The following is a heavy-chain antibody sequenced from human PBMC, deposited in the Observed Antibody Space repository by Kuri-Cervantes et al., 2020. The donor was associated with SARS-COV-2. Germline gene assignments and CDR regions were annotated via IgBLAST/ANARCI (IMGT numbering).Heavy chain of an antibody. J-gene: IGHJ4*02. CDR1: VGTFSSYA. CDR2: IIPIFGTA. D-gene: IGHD3-16*02. Sequence: AVKVSCKASVGTFSSYAISWVRQAPGQGIGWMGGIIPIFGTANYAQKFQGRVTITTDESTSTANMELRSLGSDGTAVYYCVGGYLFDYWGQGTLVTVSS. V-gene: IGHV1-69*05. CDR3: VGGYLFDY.